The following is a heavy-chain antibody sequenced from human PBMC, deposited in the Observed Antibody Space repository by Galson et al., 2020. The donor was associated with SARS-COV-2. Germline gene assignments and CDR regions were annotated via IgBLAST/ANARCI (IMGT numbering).Heavy chain of an antibody. Sequence: GGSLRLSCAASGFTFSDAWLTWFRRAPGKGLEWIGRIKSKKDGEAAEYAAPVKGRFIISRDDSTNTVNLQMSSLRTEDTAVYFCTTGKYIIGWAGYHLGHWGQGTLVTGSS. J-gene: IGHJ4*02. CDR1: GFTFSDAW. V-gene: IGHV3-15*01. D-gene: IGHD6-19*01. CDR2: IKSKKDGEAA. CDR3: TTGKYIIGWAGYHLGH.